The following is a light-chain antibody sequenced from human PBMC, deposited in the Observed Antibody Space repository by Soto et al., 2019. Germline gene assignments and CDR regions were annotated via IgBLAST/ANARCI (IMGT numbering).Light chain of an antibody. J-gene: IGKJ4*01. CDR3: QQYEAYPLT. CDR2: KAS. Sequence: DIPLTQSPSTLSASVGDRVTITCRASQSINSWLAWYQQRPGKAPKLLVYKASSLESGVPSRFSGSGSGTEFTLTISTLQPDDFPTYYCQQYEAYPLTFGGGTKVEI. CDR1: QSINSW. V-gene: IGKV1-5*03.